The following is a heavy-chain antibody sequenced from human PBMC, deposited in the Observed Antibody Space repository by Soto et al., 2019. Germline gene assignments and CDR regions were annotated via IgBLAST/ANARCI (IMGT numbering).Heavy chain of an antibody. J-gene: IGHJ6*02. CDR2: IYYSGST. Sequence: PSETLSLTCTVSGGSISSYYWSWIRQPPGKGLEWIGYIYYSGSTNYNPSLKSRVTISVDTSKNQFSLKLSSVTAADTAVYYCARESSSGWDYYYYYGMDVWGQGTTVTVSS. D-gene: IGHD6-25*01. CDR3: ARESSSGWDYYYYYGMDV. CDR1: GGSISSYY. V-gene: IGHV4-59*01.